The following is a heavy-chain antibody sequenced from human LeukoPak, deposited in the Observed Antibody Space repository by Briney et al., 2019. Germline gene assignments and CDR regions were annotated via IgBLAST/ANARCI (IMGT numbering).Heavy chain of an antibody. V-gene: IGHV3-53*01. J-gene: IGHJ4*02. CDR2: IYTDGST. CDR3: ARDRSSGSDFIFDY. Sequence: GGSLRLSCAASGFTVSSYWMNWVRQAPGMGLKWVSVIYTDGSTYYADSVRGRFTISRDNSKNTLYLQMNTLRGEDTAVYYCARDRSSGSDFIFDYWGQGTLVTVSS. CDR1: GFTVSSYW. D-gene: IGHD3-22*01.